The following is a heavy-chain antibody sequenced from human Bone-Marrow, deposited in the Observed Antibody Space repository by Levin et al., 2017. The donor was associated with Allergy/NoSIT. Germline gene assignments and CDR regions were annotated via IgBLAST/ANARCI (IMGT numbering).Heavy chain of an antibody. CDR3: AREQWLGGMDV. V-gene: IGHV3-21*01. CDR1: GFVFPNYF. D-gene: IGHD3-10*01. Sequence: GESLKISCAASGFVFPNYFMNWVRQAPGQGLEWVSSISSSSRSIYYTDSVKGRFTISRDNAKNFLYLQMNSLRADDTAVYYCAREQWLGGMDVWGRGTTVSVSS. J-gene: IGHJ6*02. CDR2: ISSSSRSI.